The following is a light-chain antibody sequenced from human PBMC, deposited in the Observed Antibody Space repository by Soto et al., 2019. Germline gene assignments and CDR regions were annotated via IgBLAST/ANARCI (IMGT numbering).Light chain of an antibody. CDR2: AAS. V-gene: IGKV1-9*01. Sequence: IQLTQSPSSLSASVGDRVTITFRASQGISSYLAWYQQKPGKAPKLLIYAASTLQSGVPSRFSGSGSGTDFTLTISSLQPEDFAVYYCHQYGTSVGTFGQGTKVDIK. CDR1: QGISSY. J-gene: IGKJ1*01. CDR3: HQYGTSVGT.